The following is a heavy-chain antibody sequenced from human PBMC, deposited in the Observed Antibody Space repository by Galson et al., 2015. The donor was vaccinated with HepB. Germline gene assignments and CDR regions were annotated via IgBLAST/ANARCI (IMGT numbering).Heavy chain of an antibody. V-gene: IGHV1-24*01. CDR1: GYTLTELS. Sequence: SVKVSCKVSGYTLTELSMHWVRQAPGKGLEWTGGFDPEDGETIYAQKFQGRVTMTEDTSTDTAYMELSSLRSEDTAVYYCTTDSRVGATNYYYYGMDVWGQGTTVTVSS. J-gene: IGHJ6*02. CDR2: FDPEDGET. D-gene: IGHD1-26*01. CDR3: TTDSRVGATNYYYYGMDV.